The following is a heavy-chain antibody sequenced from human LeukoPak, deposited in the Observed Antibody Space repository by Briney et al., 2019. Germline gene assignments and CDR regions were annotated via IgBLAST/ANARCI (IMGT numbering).Heavy chain of an antibody. CDR1: GYTFTSYG. V-gene: IGHV1-18*03. CDR3: ARGSIAARLSRYYYMDV. D-gene: IGHD6-6*01. CDR2: ISAYNGNT. Sequence: ASVKVSCKASGYTFTSYGISWVRQAPGQGLEWMGWISAYNGNTKYSQEFQGRVTITRDTSASTAYMELSSLRSEDMAVYYCARGSIAARLSRYYYMDVWGKGTTVTVSS. J-gene: IGHJ6*03.